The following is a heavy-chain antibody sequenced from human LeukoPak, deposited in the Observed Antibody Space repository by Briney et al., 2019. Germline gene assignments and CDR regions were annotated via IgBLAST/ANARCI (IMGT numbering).Heavy chain of an antibody. D-gene: IGHD4-17*01. J-gene: IGHJ6*02. CDR1: GFTFSSYD. V-gene: IGHV3-13*01. Sequence: PGGSLRLSCAASGFTFSSYDMHWVRQATGKGLEWVSAIGTAGDTYYPGSVKGRFTISRENAKNSLYLQMNSLRAGDTAVYYRARGGYDYGDYGHMDVWGQGTTVTVSS. CDR2: IGTAGDT. CDR3: ARGGYDYGDYGHMDV.